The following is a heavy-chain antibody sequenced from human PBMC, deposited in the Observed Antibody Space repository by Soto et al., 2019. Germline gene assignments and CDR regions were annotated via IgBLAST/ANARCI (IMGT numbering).Heavy chain of an antibody. V-gene: IGHV4-30-4*01. CDR3: ARAPYGDYHYYYYGMDV. CDR1: GGSISSGDYY. D-gene: IGHD4-17*01. CDR2: IYYSGST. Sequence: SETLSLTCTVSGGSISSGDYYWSWIRQPPGKGLEWIGYIYYSGSTYYNPSLKSRVTISVDTSKNQFSLKLSSVTAADTAVYYCARAPYGDYHYYYYGMDVWGQGTTVTVSS. J-gene: IGHJ6*02.